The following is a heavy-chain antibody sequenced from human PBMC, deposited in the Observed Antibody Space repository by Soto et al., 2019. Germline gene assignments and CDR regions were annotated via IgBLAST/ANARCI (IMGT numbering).Heavy chain of an antibody. CDR1: GGSISSYY. CDR3: ARDVGYCISTSCYSWFDP. J-gene: IGHJ5*02. D-gene: IGHD2-2*02. V-gene: IGHV4-59*01. CDR2: IYYSGST. Sequence: SETLSLTCTVSGGSISSYYWSWIRQPPGKGLEWIGYIYYSGSTNYNPSLKSRVTISVDTSKNQFSLKLSSVTAADTAVYYCARDVGYCISTSCYSWFDPWGQGTLVTV.